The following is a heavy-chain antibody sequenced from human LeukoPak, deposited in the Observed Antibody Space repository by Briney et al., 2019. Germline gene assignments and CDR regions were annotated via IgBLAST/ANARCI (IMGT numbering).Heavy chain of an antibody. CDR3: ARAHLSGYYIWFDP. J-gene: IGHJ5*02. CDR1: GYTFTSYD. Sequence: GASVKVSCKASGYTFTSYDINWVRQATGQGLEWMGWKNPNSGNTGYAQKFQGRVTMTRNTSISTAYMELSSLRSKDTAVYYCARAHLSGYYIWFDPWGQGTLVTVSS. V-gene: IGHV1-8*01. CDR2: KNPNSGNT. D-gene: IGHD3-9*01.